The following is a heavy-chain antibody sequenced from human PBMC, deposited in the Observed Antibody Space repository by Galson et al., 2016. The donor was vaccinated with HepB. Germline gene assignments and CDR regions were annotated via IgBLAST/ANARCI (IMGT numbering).Heavy chain of an antibody. CDR2: ISAYNGDI. J-gene: IGHJ4*02. V-gene: IGHV1-18*01. CDR3: ARGAAKGGDFVY. D-gene: IGHD3-16*01. Sequence: SVKVSCKASGYTFTNYGITWVRQAPGQGVEWMGWISAYNGDIHYAQRLQDRLTVTIDTPTSTAYMDLRSLRSDDTAVYYCARGAAKGGDFVYWGQGTLVIVSS. CDR1: GYTFTNYG.